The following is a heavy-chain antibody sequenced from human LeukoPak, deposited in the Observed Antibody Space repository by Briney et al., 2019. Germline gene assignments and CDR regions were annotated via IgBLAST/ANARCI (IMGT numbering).Heavy chain of an antibody. Sequence: ASVKVSCKASGYIFTGYYMHWVRQAPGQGLEWMGWINPNSGDTNYAQEFQGRVTMTRDTSINTAYMELSRLRSDDTAVYYCARDISGNGSSLRPVDYWGQGTLVTVSS. J-gene: IGHJ4*02. D-gene: IGHD6-6*01. V-gene: IGHV1-2*02. CDR2: INPNSGDT. CDR1: GYIFTGYY. CDR3: ARDISGNGSSLRPVDY.